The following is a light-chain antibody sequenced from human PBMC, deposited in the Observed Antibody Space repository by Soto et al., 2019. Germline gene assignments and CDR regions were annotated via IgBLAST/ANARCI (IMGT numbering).Light chain of an antibody. V-gene: IGKV1-13*02. CDR1: QGISSA. J-gene: IGKJ3*01. Sequence: AIPLTQSPPSLSASVGDRVTITCRASQGISSALAWYQQKPGKAPKVVIYDASSMESGVPSRFSGSGSGTDFTLTISSLQPEDFATYYCQQFNSEPFTFGPGTKVDI. CDR2: DAS. CDR3: QQFNSEPFT.